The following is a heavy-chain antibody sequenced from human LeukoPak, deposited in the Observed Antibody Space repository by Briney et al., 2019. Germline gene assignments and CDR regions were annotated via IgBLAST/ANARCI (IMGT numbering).Heavy chain of an antibody. CDR1: GFTFTTYP. CDR2: VSPSGDYT. Sequence: GGSRRLSCAVSGFTFTTYPMSWVRQAPGKRLEWVSTVSPSGDYTYYADSVKDRVTISRDNSKNTVYLQMNSLRAEDTAVYYCAKDLVVVAATGYRFDYWGQGTLVTVSS. CDR3: AKDLVVVAATGYRFDY. J-gene: IGHJ4*02. D-gene: IGHD2-15*01. V-gene: IGHV3-23*01.